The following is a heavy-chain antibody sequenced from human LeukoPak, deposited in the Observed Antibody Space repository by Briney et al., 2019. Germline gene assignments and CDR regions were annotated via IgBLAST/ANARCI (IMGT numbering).Heavy chain of an antibody. V-gene: IGHV3-72*01. CDR2: TRNKVNSYTT. D-gene: IGHD6-13*01. Sequence: GGSLRLSCAASGFTFSDHYMDGVRQAPGKGLEWVGRTRNKVNSYTTEYAASVKGRFTISRDESKNSLYLQMNSLKTEDTAVYYCARDQGISSWYGGIDYWGQGTLVTVSS. CDR3: ARDQGISSWYGGIDY. J-gene: IGHJ4*02. CDR1: GFTFSDHY.